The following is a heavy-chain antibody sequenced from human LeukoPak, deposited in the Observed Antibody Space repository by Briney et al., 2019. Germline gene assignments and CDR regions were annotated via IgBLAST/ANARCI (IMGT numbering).Heavy chain of an antibody. CDR1: GYTLTELS. CDR3: ARGGGDSSGYYPSNYYYYMDV. V-gene: IGHV1-24*01. J-gene: IGHJ6*03. CDR2: FDPEDGET. D-gene: IGHD3-22*01. Sequence: ASVKVSCKVSGYTLTELSMHWVRQAPGKGLEWMGGFDPEDGETIYAQKFQGRVTMTEDTSTDTAYMELSSLRSEDTAVYYCARGGGDSSGYYPSNYYYYMDVWGKGTTVTISS.